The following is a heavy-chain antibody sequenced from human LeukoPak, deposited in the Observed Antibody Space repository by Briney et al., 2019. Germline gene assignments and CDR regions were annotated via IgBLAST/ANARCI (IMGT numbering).Heavy chain of an antibody. CDR2: IKQDGSEK. D-gene: IGHD6-13*01. Sequence: GGSLRLSSVASGLTFSSYEMNWVRQAPGKGLEWVANIKQDGSEKYYVDAVKGRFTISRDNAKNSLYLQMNSLRAEDTAVYYCARVVFDSSSWYFLDYWGQGTLVTVSS. V-gene: IGHV3-7*01. CDR1: GLTFSSYE. J-gene: IGHJ4*02. CDR3: ARVVFDSSSWYFLDY.